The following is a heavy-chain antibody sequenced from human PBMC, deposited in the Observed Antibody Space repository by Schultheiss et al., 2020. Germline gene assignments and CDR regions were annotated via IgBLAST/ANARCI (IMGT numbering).Heavy chain of an antibody. CDR1: GGTFSSYA. J-gene: IGHJ4*02. CDR2: ISAYNGNT. D-gene: IGHD4-17*01. CDR3: ARAPVGHPGDNDY. V-gene: IGHV1-18*01. Sequence: ASVKVSCKASGGTFSSYAISWVRQAPGQGLEWMGWISAYNGNTNYAQKLQGRVTVTTDTSMSTAYMELSSLTSEDTAVYYCARAPVGHPGDNDYWGQGTLVTVSS.